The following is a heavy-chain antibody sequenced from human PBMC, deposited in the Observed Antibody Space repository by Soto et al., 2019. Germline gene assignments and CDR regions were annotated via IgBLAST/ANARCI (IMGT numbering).Heavy chain of an antibody. CDR1: GGSINSGGYY. D-gene: IGHD3-22*01. CDR3: ARTDTSGYYVGY. CDR2: IYYSGTT. Sequence: QVQLQESGPGLVKPSQTLSLTCTVSGGSINSGGYYWSCIRQHPGKGLEWIGYIYYSGTTYYNPSLTSRVTISLDTSENQFSLKLNSVTAADTAVYYCARTDTSGYYVGYWGQGTLVTVSS. V-gene: IGHV4-31*03. J-gene: IGHJ4*02.